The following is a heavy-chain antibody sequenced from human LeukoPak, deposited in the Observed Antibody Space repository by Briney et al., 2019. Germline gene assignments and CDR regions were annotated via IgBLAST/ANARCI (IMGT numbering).Heavy chain of an antibody. Sequence: SETLSLTCTVSGGSISSSSYYWGWIRQPPGKGLEWIGNIFYSGSTYYSPSLKSRVTISLDTSRNQFSLKLNSVTAADTAVYYCAGGREPLTFGLFDYWGQGTLVTVSS. J-gene: IGHJ4*02. D-gene: IGHD1-26*01. V-gene: IGHV4-39*07. CDR3: AGGREPLTFGLFDY. CDR2: IFYSGST. CDR1: GGSISSSSYY.